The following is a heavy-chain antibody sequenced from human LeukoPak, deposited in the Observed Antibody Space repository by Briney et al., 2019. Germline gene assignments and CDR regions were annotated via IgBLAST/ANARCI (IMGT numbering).Heavy chain of an antibody. V-gene: IGHV3-9*01. CDR2: ISWNSGSI. Sequence: RPGGSLRLSCAASGFTFDDYAMHWVRQAPGKGLEWVSGISWNSGSIGYADSVKGRFTISRDNAKNSLYLQMNSLGAEDTALYYCAKDMSITGTPFTFDYWGQGTLVTVSS. CDR3: AKDMSITGTPFTFDY. J-gene: IGHJ4*02. D-gene: IGHD1-7*01. CDR1: GFTFDDYA.